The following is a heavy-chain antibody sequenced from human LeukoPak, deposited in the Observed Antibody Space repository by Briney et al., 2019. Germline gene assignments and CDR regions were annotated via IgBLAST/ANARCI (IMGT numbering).Heavy chain of an antibody. CDR3: AKDVRYSNGD. CDR1: GFTFSSYE. CDR2: ISGSGGST. D-gene: IGHD4-11*01. Sequence: PGGSLRLSCAASGFTFSSYEMNWVRQAPGKGPEWVSLISGSGGSTYHADSVKGRFTISRDNSKNTLYLQMNSLRAEDTAVYYCAKDVRYSNGDWGQGTPVTVSS. J-gene: IGHJ4*02. V-gene: IGHV3-23*01.